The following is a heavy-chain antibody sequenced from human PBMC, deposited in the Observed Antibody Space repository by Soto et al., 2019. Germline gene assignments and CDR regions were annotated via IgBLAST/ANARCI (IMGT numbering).Heavy chain of an antibody. CDR1: GGSISSYY. J-gene: IGHJ5*02. V-gene: IGHV4-59*01. D-gene: IGHD2-15*01. CDR3: ARGVAATPGWFDP. CDR2: IYYSGST. Sequence: SSETLSLTCAVSGGSISSYYWSWIRQPPGKGLEWIGYIYYSGSTNYNPSLKSRVTISVDTSKNQFSLKLSSVTAADTAVYYCARGVAATPGWFDPWGQGTLVTVSS.